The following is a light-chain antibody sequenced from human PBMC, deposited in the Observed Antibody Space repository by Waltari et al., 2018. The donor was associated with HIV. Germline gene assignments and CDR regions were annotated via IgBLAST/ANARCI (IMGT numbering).Light chain of an antibody. J-gene: IGLJ2*01. CDR3: GSSMTNVNMDV. CDR1: RSDPGAFTS. V-gene: IGLV2-14*03. CDR2: DVS. Sequence: QSALTQPASVSGSPGQSLTISCTGTRSDPGAFTSVSWHYPSPGKAPKLIIYDVSYRPSGVSNRFSGSKSGNTASLTISGLQAEDEADYYCGSSMTNVNMDVFGGGTKLTVL.